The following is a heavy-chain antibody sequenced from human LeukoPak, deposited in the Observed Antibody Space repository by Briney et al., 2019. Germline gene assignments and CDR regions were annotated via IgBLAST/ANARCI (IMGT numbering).Heavy chain of an antibody. Sequence: GGSLRLSCAASGFTFDDYDMSWVRQAPGKGREGVYGINWNGGSTEYGHSVKGRITNTRENGKESVYLQMKSRRGEETGFYYCAGDQTGYSSSSWFDPWGQGTLVTVSS. CDR2: INWNGGST. CDR3: AGDQTGYSSSSWFDP. D-gene: IGHD6-6*01. CDR1: GFTFDDYD. J-gene: IGHJ5*02. V-gene: IGHV3-20*04.